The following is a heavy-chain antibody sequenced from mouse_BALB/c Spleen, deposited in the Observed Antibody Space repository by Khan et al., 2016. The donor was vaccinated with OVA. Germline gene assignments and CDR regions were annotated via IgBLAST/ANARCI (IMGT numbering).Heavy chain of an antibody. CDR2: ILPGSGST. Sequence: QVQLKQSGAELKKPGASVKISCSATGYTFSSYWLEWVKQRPGHGLEWIGEILPGSGSTNYNEKFKGKATFTADPSSNSTYMRLSSLTSEDSAVPYWARVVSYFFDYWGQGTTHTVSS. V-gene: IGHV1-9*01. J-gene: IGHJ2*01. CDR1: GYTFSSYW. CDR3: ARVVSYFFDY.